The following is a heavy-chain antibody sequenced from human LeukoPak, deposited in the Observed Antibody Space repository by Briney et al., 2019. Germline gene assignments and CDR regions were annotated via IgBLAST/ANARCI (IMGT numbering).Heavy chain of an antibody. CDR2: IYYSGST. V-gene: IGHV4-39*01. D-gene: IGHD3-22*01. CDR1: GDSIRTSSYY. CDR3: ARQFYHDSSGADY. J-gene: IGHJ4*02. Sequence: SETLSLTCIVSGDSIRTSSYYWGWIRQPPGKGLEWIGSIYYSGSTYYNPSLKSRVAISMDTSKNQFSLKLSSVTAADTAMYYCARQFYHDSSGADYWGQGALVTVSS.